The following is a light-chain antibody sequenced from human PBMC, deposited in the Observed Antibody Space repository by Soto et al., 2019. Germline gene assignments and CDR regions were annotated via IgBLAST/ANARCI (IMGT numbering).Light chain of an antibody. Sequence: QSALTQPRSVSGSPGQSVTISCTGTSSDIGGYIYVSWYQQYPGKAPKLMIYDVNKRPSGVPDRFSGSKSGNTASLTISGLQPEDEADYYCCSYAGSYTYVFATGTKVTVL. V-gene: IGLV2-11*01. CDR3: CSYAGSYTYV. J-gene: IGLJ1*01. CDR2: DVN. CDR1: SSDIGGYIY.